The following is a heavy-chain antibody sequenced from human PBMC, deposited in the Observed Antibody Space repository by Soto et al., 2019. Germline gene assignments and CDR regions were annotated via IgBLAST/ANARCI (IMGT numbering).Heavy chain of an antibody. CDR2: IYYSGSN. J-gene: IGHJ4*02. CDR3: ARSNGDYGDY. V-gene: IGHV4-59*01. D-gene: IGHD4-17*01. CDR1: GDSISSYY. Sequence: QVQLQGSGPGLLKPSETLSLTCTVSGDSISSYYWSWIRQPPGKGLEWIGYIYYSGSNNYNHSIKSPVIITVHTAKNQFTPKLSSVTAADTAVYYCARSNGDYGDYWSQGILVTVSS.